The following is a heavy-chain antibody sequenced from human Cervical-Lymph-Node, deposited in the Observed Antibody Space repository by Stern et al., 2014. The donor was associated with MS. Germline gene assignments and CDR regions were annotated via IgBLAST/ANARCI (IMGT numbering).Heavy chain of an antibody. Sequence: VQLVESGAEVKKPGSSVKVSCKASGGTFSSYEISWVRQAPGQGLEWMGGIIPSFDSPTYAQKCQDRVSISADESTSTAYMELSTLKSEDTAIYFCARAYTYYSHSAAYWGQGTLVTVSS. D-gene: IGHD3-22*01. V-gene: IGHV1-69*01. J-gene: IGHJ4*02. CDR2: IIPSFDSP. CDR1: GGTFSSYE. CDR3: ARAYTYYSHSAAY.